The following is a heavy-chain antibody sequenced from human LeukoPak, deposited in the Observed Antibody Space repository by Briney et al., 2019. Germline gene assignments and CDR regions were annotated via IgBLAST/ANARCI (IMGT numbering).Heavy chain of an antibody. Sequence: GGSLRLSCAASGFTFSSYAMSWVRQAPGKGLEWVSAISGSGGSTYYADSVKGRFTISRDNSKNTLYLQMNSLRAEDTAVYYCAKDRSIRYFDWSQPYGMDVWGQGTTVTVSS. CDR3: AKDRSIRYFDWSQPYGMDV. D-gene: IGHD3-9*01. J-gene: IGHJ6*02. CDR1: GFTFSSYA. V-gene: IGHV3-23*01. CDR2: ISGSGGST.